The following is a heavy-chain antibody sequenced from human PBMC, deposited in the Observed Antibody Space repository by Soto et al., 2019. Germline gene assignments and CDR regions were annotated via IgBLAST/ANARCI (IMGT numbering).Heavy chain of an antibody. D-gene: IGHD3-10*01. CDR3: ARDPYYYGSGSRAYYYYGMDV. Sequence: QVQLVQSGAEVKKPGASVKVSCKASGCTFTSYGISWVRQAPGQGLEWMGWISAYNGNTNYAQKLQGRVTMTTDTSTSTAYMELRSLRSDDTAVYYCARDPYYYGSGSRAYYYYGMDVWGQGTTVTVSS. CDR2: ISAYNGNT. V-gene: IGHV1-18*01. CDR1: GCTFTSYG. J-gene: IGHJ6*02.